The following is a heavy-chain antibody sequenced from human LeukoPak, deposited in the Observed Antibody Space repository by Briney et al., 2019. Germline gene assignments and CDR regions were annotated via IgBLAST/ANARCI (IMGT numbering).Heavy chain of an antibody. J-gene: IGHJ4*02. CDR3: ARHSDSDQGVLFSH. V-gene: IGHV4-30-4*01. Sequence: SQTLSLTCTVSGGSISSGDYYWSWIRQPPGKGLEWIGYIYYSGSTYYNPSLKSRVTISVDTSKNQFSLKLSSVTAADTAVYYCARHSDSDQGVLFSHWGQGTLVTVSS. CDR1: GGSISSGDYY. CDR2: IYYSGST. D-gene: IGHD3-10*01.